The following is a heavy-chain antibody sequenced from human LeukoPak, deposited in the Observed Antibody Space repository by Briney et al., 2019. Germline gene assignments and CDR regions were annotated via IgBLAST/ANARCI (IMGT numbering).Heavy chain of an antibody. J-gene: IGHJ1*01. CDR3: ATTAYHVGSGGFQH. CDR1: GFTANSNY. D-gene: IGHD3-10*01. V-gene: IGHV3-66*02. CDR2: IYSAGIA. Sequence: PGGSLRVSCEGSGFTANSNYMSWVRQAPGRGLEWVAVIYSAGIAYYADSVKGRFTISSDNSKNTLFLQMSSLRPEDTAIYYCATTAYHVGSGGFQHWGQGTLVTVSS.